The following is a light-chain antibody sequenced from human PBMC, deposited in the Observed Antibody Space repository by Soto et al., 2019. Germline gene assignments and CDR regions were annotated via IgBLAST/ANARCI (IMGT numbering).Light chain of an antibody. CDR2: DVS. CDR1: SSDVGEYDY. J-gene: IGLJ3*02. Sequence: QSALTQPRSVSGSPGQSVTISCTGTSSDVGEYDYVSWYQHHPGKAPKLMIYDVSQRPSGVPDRFSGSKSGSTASLTISGLQAEDEADYYCCSCAGSRVFGGGTKLTVL. CDR3: CSCAGSRV. V-gene: IGLV2-11*01.